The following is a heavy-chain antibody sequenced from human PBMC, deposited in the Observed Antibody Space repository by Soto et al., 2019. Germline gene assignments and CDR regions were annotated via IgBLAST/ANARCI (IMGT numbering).Heavy chain of an antibody. CDR1: GFTFSTYA. J-gene: IGHJ4*02. CDR2: ISYDGSNK. Sequence: QVQLVESGGGVVQPGRSLRLSCAASGFTFSTYAMHWVRQAPGKGLEWVAGISYDGSNKYYADSVKGRLTISRDNSKXXXXXQXXXXRAXXXXXXXCXREYGYSYGTFDFWGQGTLVTVSS. D-gene: IGHD5-18*01. V-gene: IGHV3-30-3*01. CDR3: XREYGYSYGTFDF.